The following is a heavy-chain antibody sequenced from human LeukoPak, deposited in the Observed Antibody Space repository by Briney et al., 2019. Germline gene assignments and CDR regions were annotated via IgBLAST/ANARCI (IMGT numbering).Heavy chain of an antibody. V-gene: IGHV3-9*01. J-gene: IGHJ3*02. CDR2: IGWDSKSI. Sequence: PGRSLRLSCAASGFTFDESAMHWVRQAPGKGLEWVSGIGWDSKSIIYADSVKGRFTISRDNAKNSLYLQMNSLRAEDTALYYCAKAVGAPGAFDIWGRGTVVTVSS. D-gene: IGHD1-26*01. CDR3: AKAVGAPGAFDI. CDR1: GFTFDESA.